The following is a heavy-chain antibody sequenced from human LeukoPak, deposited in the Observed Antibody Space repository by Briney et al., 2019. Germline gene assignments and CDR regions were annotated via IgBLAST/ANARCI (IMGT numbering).Heavy chain of an antibody. D-gene: IGHD3-10*01. J-gene: IGHJ5*02. Sequence: AASVKVSFKASGYTFIIYGMSWVRQAPGQGLEWMGRIIPILGIANYAQKFQGRVTITADKSTSTAYMELSSLRSEDTAVYYCARGSMVRGVIIRPNWFDPWGQGTLVTVSS. CDR3: ARGSMVRGVIIRPNWFDP. CDR2: IIPILGIA. CDR1: GYTFIIYG. V-gene: IGHV1-69*10.